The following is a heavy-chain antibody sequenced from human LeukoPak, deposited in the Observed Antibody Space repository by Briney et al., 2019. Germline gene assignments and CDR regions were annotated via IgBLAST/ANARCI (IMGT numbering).Heavy chain of an antibody. D-gene: IGHD2-21*02. V-gene: IGHV1-69*04. Sequence: SVKVSCKASGGTFSSYAISWVRQAPGQGLEWMGRIIPILGIANYAQKFQGRVTITADKSTSTAYMELSSLRSEDTAVYYCASPSYCGGDCYSYWYFDLWGRGTLVTVSS. CDR2: IIPILGIA. CDR3: ASPSYCGGDCYSYWYFDL. J-gene: IGHJ2*01. CDR1: GGTFSSYA.